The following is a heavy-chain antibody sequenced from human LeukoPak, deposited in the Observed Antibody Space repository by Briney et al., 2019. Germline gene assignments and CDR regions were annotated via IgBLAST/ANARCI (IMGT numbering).Heavy chain of an antibody. CDR3: ARDRRVAGTIDY. CDR2: IYYSGST. D-gene: IGHD6-19*01. J-gene: IGHJ4*02. Sequence: PSETLSLTCTVSGGSISSYYWSWIRQPPGKGLEWIGYIYYSGSTNYNPSLKSRVTISVDTSKNQFSLKLSSVTAADTAVYYCARDRRVAGTIDYWGQGTLVTVSS. CDR1: GGSISSYY. V-gene: IGHV4-59*01.